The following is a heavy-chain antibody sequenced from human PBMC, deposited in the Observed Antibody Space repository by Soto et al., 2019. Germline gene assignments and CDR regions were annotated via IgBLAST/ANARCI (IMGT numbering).Heavy chain of an antibody. CDR1: GGSFSRYF. V-gene: IGHV4-34*01. J-gene: IGHJ6*02. CDR3: ARGRTGMDV. Sequence: SETLSLTCAVYGGSFSRYFWNWIRQPPGKGLEWIGEINHSGRTNYNPSLKSRLTISVDTSKNQFSLKLTSVTAADTAVYYCARGRTGMDVWGQGTTVTVSS. CDR2: INHSGRT.